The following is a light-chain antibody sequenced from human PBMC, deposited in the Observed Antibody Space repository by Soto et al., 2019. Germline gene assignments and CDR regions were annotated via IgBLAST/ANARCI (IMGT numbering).Light chain of an antibody. CDR1: QSVSSTY. V-gene: IGKV3-20*01. Sequence: EIVLTQSPGTLSLSPGERATLSCRASQSVSSTYIAWYQQNPGQAPRLLIYGASNRATGIPDRFSGSGSGTHFTLIISRLEPEDFAVYFCQQYGRSPPFTSGHGTKVEIK. J-gene: IGKJ2*01. CDR3: QQYGRSPPFT. CDR2: GAS.